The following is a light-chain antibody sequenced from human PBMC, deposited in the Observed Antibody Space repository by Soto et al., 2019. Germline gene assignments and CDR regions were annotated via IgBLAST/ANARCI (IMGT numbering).Light chain of an antibody. CDR3: QQYNNWPYT. Sequence: EIVMTQSPDTLSVPAGERATLSCRASQSVSSNLAWYQQKPGQAPRLLIFGASTRATGIPARFSGSGSGTEFTLTISSLQSEDFAVYHCQQYNNWPYTFGQGTTLEIK. J-gene: IGKJ2*01. V-gene: IGKV3-15*01. CDR2: GAS. CDR1: QSVSSN.